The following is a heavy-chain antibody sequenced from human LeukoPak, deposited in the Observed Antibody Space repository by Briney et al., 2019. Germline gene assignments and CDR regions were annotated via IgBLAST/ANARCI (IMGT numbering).Heavy chain of an antibody. J-gene: IGHJ1*01. CDR1: GFTFSSYG. V-gene: IGHV3-30*18. Sequence: GRSLRLSCAASGFTFSSYGMHWVRQAPGRGLEWVAVISYDGSNKYYADSVKGRFTISRDNSKNTLYLQMNSLRAEDTAVYYCAKEGPDKGYCSGGSCYSVIYFQHWGQGTLVTVSS. CDR2: ISYDGSNK. D-gene: IGHD2-15*01. CDR3: AKEGPDKGYCSGGSCYSVIYFQH.